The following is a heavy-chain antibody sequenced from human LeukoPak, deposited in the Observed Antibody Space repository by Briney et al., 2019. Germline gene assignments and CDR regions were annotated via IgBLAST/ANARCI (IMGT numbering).Heavy chain of an antibody. V-gene: IGHV5-51*01. CDR2: IYPGASDP. J-gene: IGHJ3*02. CDR1: GYSFTNYW. CDR3: ARQDNDTVDI. Sequence: GECLKISCKGSGYSFTNYWIAWVRQMPGKGLEWMGIIYPGASDPRYSPSFQGQVTISADKSISTAFLQWSGLKASDTAMYYCARQDNDTVDIWGQGTMVTVSS.